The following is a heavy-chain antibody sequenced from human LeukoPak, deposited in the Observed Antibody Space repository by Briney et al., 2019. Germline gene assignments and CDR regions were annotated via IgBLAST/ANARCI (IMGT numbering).Heavy chain of an antibody. Sequence: HGGSLRLSCAASGFTFSSYGMHWVRQAPGKGLEWVSGISWNSGSIGYADSVKGRFTISRDNAKNSLYLQMNSLRAEDTALYYCAKIEKRCCSSTSCYIFDYWGQGTLATVSS. CDR3: AKIEKRCCSSTSCYIFDY. V-gene: IGHV3-9*01. CDR2: ISWNSGSI. CDR1: GFTFSSYG. J-gene: IGHJ4*02. D-gene: IGHD2-2*02.